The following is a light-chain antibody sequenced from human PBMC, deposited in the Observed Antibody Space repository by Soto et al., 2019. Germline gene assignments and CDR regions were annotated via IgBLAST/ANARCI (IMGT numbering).Light chain of an antibody. J-gene: IGLJ1*01. CDR3: SSYAGSDNYV. CDR2: EVS. V-gene: IGLV2-8*01. CDR1: SSDTGYNY. Sequence: QSVLPQPPSASGSPGQSVTISCSGTSSDTGYNYVSWYQQHPGKAPKLMIYEVSKRPSGVPDRFSGSKSGNTASLTVSGLQAEDEADYYCSSYAGSDNYVFGTGTKVTVL.